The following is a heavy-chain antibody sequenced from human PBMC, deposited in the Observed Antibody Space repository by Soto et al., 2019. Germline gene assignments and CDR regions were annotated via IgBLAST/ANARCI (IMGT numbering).Heavy chain of an antibody. Sequence: VVSLRLPWAPCGFTFSKAWMSWVRQAPGKGLEWVGRIKSKTDDGTTDYAAPVKGRFTISRDDSKNTLYLQMNSLKTEVTAVYYCTSLDRYDPWGKGTLVTVSS. CDR1: GFTFSKAW. J-gene: IGHJ5*02. CDR3: TSLDRYDP. V-gene: IGHV3-15*01. CDR2: IKSKTDDGTT.